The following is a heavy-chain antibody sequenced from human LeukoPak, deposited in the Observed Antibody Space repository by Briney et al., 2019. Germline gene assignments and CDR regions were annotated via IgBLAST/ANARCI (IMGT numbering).Heavy chain of an antibody. J-gene: IGHJ5*02. Sequence: GGSLSLPCAASGFTFTNFPMSCVRHSPGKGLEWVSGLSRGGAKTFYAPSVKARFTISRHDSNSTVFLHMKRLRVEDMAMYYCATDIEHFDPWGQGTLVIVSS. D-gene: IGHD3-3*02. CDR1: GFTFTNFP. CDR2: LSRGGAKT. CDR3: ATDIEHFDP. V-gene: IGHV3-23*01.